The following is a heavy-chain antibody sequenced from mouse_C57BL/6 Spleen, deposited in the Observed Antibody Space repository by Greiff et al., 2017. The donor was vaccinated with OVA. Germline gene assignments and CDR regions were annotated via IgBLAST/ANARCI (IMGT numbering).Heavy chain of an antibody. CDR3: ARGGKAQATDWFAY. V-gene: IGHV1-53*01. J-gene: IGHJ3*01. D-gene: IGHD3-2*02. Sequence: QVQLQQPGTELVKPGASVKLSCKASGYTFTSYWMHWVKQSPGQGLEWIGNINPSNGGTNYNEKFKSKATLTVDKSSSTAYMQLSSLTSEDSAVYYCARGGKAQATDWFAYWGQGTLVTVSA. CDR1: GYTFTSYW. CDR2: INPSNGGT.